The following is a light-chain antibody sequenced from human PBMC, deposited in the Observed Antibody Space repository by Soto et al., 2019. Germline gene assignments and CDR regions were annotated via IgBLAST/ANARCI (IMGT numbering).Light chain of an antibody. Sequence: QSALTQPASGSGSPGQSITISCTGTSSDIGSDKLVSWYQQHPGRDPKIIIYEAFKRPSGVSNRFSGSRSCNTASRTISGLRGEDEADYYCCSYAGSTTWVCGGGTKLPVL. J-gene: IGLJ3*02. CDR1: SSDIGSDKL. CDR3: CSYAGSTTWV. V-gene: IGLV2-23*01. CDR2: EAF.